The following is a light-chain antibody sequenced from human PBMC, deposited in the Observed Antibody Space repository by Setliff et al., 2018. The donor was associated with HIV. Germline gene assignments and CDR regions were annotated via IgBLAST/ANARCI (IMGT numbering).Light chain of an antibody. CDR1: QGIINS. J-gene: IGKJ1*01. V-gene: IGKV1-NL1*01. CDR2: AAS. CDR3: QQYYSTPPT. Sequence: DIQMTQSPSSLSASVGDRVTITCRASQGIINSLAWYQQKPGKAPKLLLHAASRLESGVPSRFSGSGSGTDYTLTISSLQPEDFATYYCQQYYSTPPTFGQGTKVDIK.